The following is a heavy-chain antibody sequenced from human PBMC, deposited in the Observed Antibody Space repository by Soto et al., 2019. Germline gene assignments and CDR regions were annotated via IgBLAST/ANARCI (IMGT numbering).Heavy chain of an antibody. CDR1: GYSFTSYW. J-gene: IGHJ5*02. CDR3: ARSALSVVTTIWFDP. V-gene: IGHV5-51*01. CDR2: IYPGDSDT. D-gene: IGHD3-22*01. Sequence: GESLKISCKGSGYSFTSYWIGWVRQMPGKGLEWMGIIYPGDSDTRYSPSFQGQVTISADKSISTAYLQWSSLKASDTAMYYCARSALSVVTTIWFDPWGQGTLVTVSS.